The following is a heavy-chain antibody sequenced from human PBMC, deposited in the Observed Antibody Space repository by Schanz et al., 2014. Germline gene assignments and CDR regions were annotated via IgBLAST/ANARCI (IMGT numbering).Heavy chain of an antibody. J-gene: IGHJ4*02. Sequence: DVQLLESGGGLVQPGGSLRLSCAASGFTFTNYAMSWVRQAPGKGLEWVSLISDSGDTAYYADSVKGRFTISRDSFKGALDLQMSSRRAEATAVYYCAKSLESCPGGRCSRGYFDYWGQGTLVTVSS. CDR3: AKSLESCPGGRCSRGYFDY. D-gene: IGHD2-8*02. CDR2: ISDSGDTA. V-gene: IGHV3-23*01. CDR1: GFTFTNYA.